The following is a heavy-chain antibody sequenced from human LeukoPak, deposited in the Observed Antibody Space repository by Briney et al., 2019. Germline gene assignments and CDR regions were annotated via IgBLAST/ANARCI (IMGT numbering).Heavy chain of an antibody. V-gene: IGHV3-74*01. D-gene: IGHD3-22*01. CDR1: GFTFSSYW. Sequence: GGSLRLSCAASGFTFSSYWMHWVRQAPGKGLVWVSRINTDGSSTSYADSVKGRFTISRGNAKNTLYLQMNSLRAEDTAVYYCARDPYYYDSSGYYPGLAYWGQGTLVTVSS. J-gene: IGHJ4*02. CDR3: ARDPYYYDSSGYYPGLAY. CDR2: INTDGSST.